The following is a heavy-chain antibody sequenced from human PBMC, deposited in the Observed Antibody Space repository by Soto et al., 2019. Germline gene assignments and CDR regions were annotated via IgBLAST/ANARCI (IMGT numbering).Heavy chain of an antibody. D-gene: IGHD2-2*01. V-gene: IGHV3-48*01. CDR1: GFTFSTYS. CDR2: ISSSSSTI. J-gene: IGHJ4*02. CDR3: ARRGHTSYPT. Sequence: PGESLRLSCAASGFTFSTYSMNWVRQAPGKGLEWVSYISSSSSTIFYTDSVKGRFTVSRDNAKNSLYLQMNSLRAEDTAVYYCARRGHTSYPTWGQGTLVTVSS.